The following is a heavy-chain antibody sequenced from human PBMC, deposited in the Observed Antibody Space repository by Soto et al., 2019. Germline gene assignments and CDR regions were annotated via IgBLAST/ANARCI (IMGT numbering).Heavy chain of an antibody. CDR1: GGSVSSGSYY. CDR2: IYNSGST. Sequence: QVQLQESGPGLVKPSETLSLTCTVSGGSVSSGSYYWSWIRQPPGKGLEWIGYIYNSGSTNYKPSLKSRVTISEDTSKNQFSLKLSSVTAADTAVYYCASSFYYGMDVWGQGTTVTVSS. CDR3: ASSFYYGMDV. V-gene: IGHV4-61*01. J-gene: IGHJ6*02.